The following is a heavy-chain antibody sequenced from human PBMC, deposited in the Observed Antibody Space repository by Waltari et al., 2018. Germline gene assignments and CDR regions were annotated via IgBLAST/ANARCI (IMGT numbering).Heavy chain of an antibody. CDR1: GFTFSSYA. Sequence: EVQLLESGGGLVQPGGSLSLSCAASGFTFSSYAMSWVRQAPGKGLEWVSVIYSGGSTYYADSVKGRFTISRDNSKNTLYLQMNSLRAEDTAVYYCAKDLSDTMTGGDYWGQGTLVTVSS. D-gene: IGHD3-22*01. V-gene: IGHV3-23*03. CDR3: AKDLSDTMTGGDY. CDR2: IYSGGST. J-gene: IGHJ4*02.